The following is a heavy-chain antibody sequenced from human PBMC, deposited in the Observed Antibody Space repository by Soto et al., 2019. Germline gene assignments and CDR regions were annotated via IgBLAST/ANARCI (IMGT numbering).Heavy chain of an antibody. CDR2: IDAGNGYT. V-gene: IGHV1-3*01. D-gene: IGHD3-10*01. J-gene: IGHJ6*02. CDR3: TAWFGEFFYTMDV. Sequence: QVQLVQSGAEVTKPGASVRVSCKASGYTFTTYPIHWVRQAPGQGLEWMGWIDAGNGYTKSSQRFQGRLTITRDTSATTAYMELSSLRSEDTAVYYCTAWFGEFFYTMDVWGQGTTVTVSS. CDR1: GYTFTTYP.